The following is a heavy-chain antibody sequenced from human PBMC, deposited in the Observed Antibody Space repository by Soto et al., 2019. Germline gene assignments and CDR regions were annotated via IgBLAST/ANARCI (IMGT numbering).Heavy chain of an antibody. CDR2: INSDGGST. CDR1: GFTFSSYW. Sequence: GGSLRLSCAASGFTFSSYWMHWVRQAPGKGLVWVSRINSDGGSTSYADSVKGRFTISRDNAKNTLYLQMSSLRAEDTAVYYCARDRYYYYGMDVWGQGTTVTVSS. J-gene: IGHJ6*02. V-gene: IGHV3-74*01. CDR3: ARDRYYYYGMDV.